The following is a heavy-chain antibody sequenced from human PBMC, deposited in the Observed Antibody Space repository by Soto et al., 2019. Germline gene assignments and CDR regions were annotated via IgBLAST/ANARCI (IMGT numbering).Heavy chain of an antibody. D-gene: IGHD3-9*01. CDR1: GYSFSNYW. CDR3: ARHVAGYSPDY. J-gene: IGHJ4*02. Sequence: GESLKISCKGFGYSFSNYWIGWVRQMSGKGLEWMGIIYPGDSDTRYSPSFQGQVTISADKSISTSYLQWSSLKASDTAMYYCARHVAGYSPDYWGQGTLVTVSS. CDR2: IYPGDSDT. V-gene: IGHV5-51*01.